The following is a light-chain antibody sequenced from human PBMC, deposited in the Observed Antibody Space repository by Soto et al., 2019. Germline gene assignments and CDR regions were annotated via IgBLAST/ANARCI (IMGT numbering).Light chain of an antibody. J-gene: IGLJ1*01. V-gene: IGLV2-14*03. CDR2: EVR. Sequence: QSALTQPDSVSGSPGQSIALSCTGTSSDVGAYDFVSWYQQHPDKAPKLLIYEVRNRPSGVSDRFSGSKSVNTATLTISGLQAEDEADYYCSSHTTSNTRVFGTGTKLTVL. CDR1: SSDVGAYDF. CDR3: SSHTTSNTRV.